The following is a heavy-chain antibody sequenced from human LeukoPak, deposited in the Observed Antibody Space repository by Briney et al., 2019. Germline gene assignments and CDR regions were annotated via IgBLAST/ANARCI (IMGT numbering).Heavy chain of an antibody. CDR3: ARKALNLGALGY. Sequence: ASVKVSCKGSGYTFTSYGISWARQAPGQGLEWMGWISAYNGNTNYAQKVQGRATMTTDTSTSTAYMELRSLRSDDTAVYYCARKALNLGALGYWGQGTLVTVSS. CDR1: GYTFTSYG. J-gene: IGHJ4*02. CDR2: ISAYNGNT. D-gene: IGHD3-16*01. V-gene: IGHV1-18*01.